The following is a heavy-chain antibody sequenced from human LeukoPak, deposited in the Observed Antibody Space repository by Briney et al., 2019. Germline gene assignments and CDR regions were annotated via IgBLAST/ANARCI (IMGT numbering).Heavy chain of an antibody. D-gene: IGHD1-1*01. CDR3: ARDHNYAFDN. J-gene: IGHJ4*02. V-gene: IGHV3-21*05. CDR1: GFPFIEYS. CDR2: IGIDRGNT. Sequence: GGSLRLSCTASGFPFIEYSMNWVRQVPGKGLEWIAYIGIDRGNTKYADSVRGRFNNPPEKTKNSLHLQMNSLRVEDTAVYYCARDHNYAFDNWGQGTLVSVAS.